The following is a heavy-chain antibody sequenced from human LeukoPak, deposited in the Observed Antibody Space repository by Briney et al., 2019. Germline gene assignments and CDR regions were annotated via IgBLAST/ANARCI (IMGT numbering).Heavy chain of an antibody. V-gene: IGHV3-30*04. CDR2: MSFDGESE. Sequence: GGSLRLSCAASGFTFSTYPMHWVRQAPGKGLEWVAVMSFDGESEYYTDSVKGRFTMSRDNAKNSLYLQMNSLRAEDTAVYYCAREERITMIVVVAYYFDYWGQGTLVTVSS. J-gene: IGHJ4*02. CDR3: AREERITMIVVVAYYFDY. D-gene: IGHD3-22*01. CDR1: GFTFSTYP.